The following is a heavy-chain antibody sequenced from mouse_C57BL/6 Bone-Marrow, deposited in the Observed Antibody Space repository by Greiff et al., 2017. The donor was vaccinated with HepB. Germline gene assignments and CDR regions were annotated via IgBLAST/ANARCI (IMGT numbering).Heavy chain of an antibody. CDR2: ISDGGSYT. CDR3: ARVELYYAMDY. Sequence: DVKLVESGGGLVKPGGSLKLSCAASGFTFSSYAMSCVRQTPEKRLEWVATISDGGSYTYYPDNVKGRFTISRDNAKNNLYLQMSHLKSEDTAMYYCARVELYYAMDYWGQGTSVTVSS. V-gene: IGHV5-4*03. J-gene: IGHJ4*01. CDR1: GFTFSSYA.